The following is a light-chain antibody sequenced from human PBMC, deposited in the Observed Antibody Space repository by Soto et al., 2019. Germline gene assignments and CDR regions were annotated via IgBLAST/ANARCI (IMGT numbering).Light chain of an antibody. J-gene: IGKJ1*01. V-gene: IGKV3-20*01. CDR2: GAS. CDR3: QQYGSSSWT. CDR1: QSLSNSF. Sequence: IVLTQSPGTLSLSPGERASLSCRASQSLSNSFIAWYQQRPGQAPRLLIYGASSRATGIPDRFSGSGSGTEFTLTISRLEPEDFAVYYCQQYGSSSWTFGQGTKVDI.